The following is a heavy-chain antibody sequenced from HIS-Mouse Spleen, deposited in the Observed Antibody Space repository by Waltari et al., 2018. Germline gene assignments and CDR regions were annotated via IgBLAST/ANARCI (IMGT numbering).Heavy chain of an antibody. CDR1: GFTFSNAW. Sequence: EVQLVESGGGLVKPGGSLRLSCAASGFTFSNAWMSWVRQAPGKGLEGVGRIKIKTDGGTTDYAAPVKSRFNISRDDSKNTLYLQMNSLKTEDTAVYYCTTVDYWGQGTLVTVSS. CDR3: TTVDY. CDR2: IKIKTDGGTT. V-gene: IGHV3-15*01. J-gene: IGHJ4*02.